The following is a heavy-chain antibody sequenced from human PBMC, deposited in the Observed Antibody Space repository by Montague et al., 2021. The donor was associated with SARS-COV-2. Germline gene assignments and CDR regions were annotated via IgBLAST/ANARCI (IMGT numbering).Heavy chain of an antibody. J-gene: IGHJ6*02. CDR3: ARVGRQQLVRLSGIDV. V-gene: IGHV4-39*07. CDR2: IYYSGST. Sequence: SETLSLTCTVSGGSISSSSYYWGWIRQPPGKGLEWIGSIYYSGSTYCNLSLKSRVTISVDTSKNQFSLKLSSVTAADTAVYYYARVGRQQLVRLSGIDVWGQGTTVTVSS. D-gene: IGHD6-13*01. CDR1: GGSISSSSYY.